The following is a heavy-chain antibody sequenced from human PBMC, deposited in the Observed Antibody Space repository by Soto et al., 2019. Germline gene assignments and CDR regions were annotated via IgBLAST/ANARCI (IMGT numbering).Heavy chain of an antibody. J-gene: IGHJ3*02. V-gene: IGHV4-34*01. D-gene: IGHD2-15*01. CDR2: INHSGST. CDR1: GGSFSGYY. Sequence: QVQLQQWGAGLLKPSETLSLTCAVYGGSFSGYYWSWIRQPPGKGLEWIGEINHSGSTNYTPSLSSRVTISVDTSQNQFSMKVSSVTAADTTVYYCARVRSVYCSGGRCRPPFFDIWGKGTMVTVSS. CDR3: ARVRSVYCSGGRCRPPFFDI.